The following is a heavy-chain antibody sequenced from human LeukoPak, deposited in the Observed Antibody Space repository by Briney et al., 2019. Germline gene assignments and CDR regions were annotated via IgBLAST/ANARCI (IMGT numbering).Heavy chain of an antibody. CDR2: ISGSGGST. CDR1: GFTFSSYA. D-gene: IGHD1-26*01. Sequence: GGSLRLSCAASGFTFSSYAMSWVRQAPGKGLEWVSAISGSGGSTYYADSVKGRFTISRDNSKNTLYLQMNSLRAEDTAVYYCAKVRPGGEANSGSYYFPVCYFDYWGQGTLVTVSS. CDR3: AKVRPGGEANSGSYYFPVCYFDY. J-gene: IGHJ4*02. V-gene: IGHV3-23*01.